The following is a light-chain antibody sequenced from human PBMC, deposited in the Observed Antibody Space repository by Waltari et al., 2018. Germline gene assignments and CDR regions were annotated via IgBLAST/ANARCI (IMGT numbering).Light chain of an antibody. CDR2: LGS. CDR1: QSLLHSNGYNY. J-gene: IGKJ4*02. CDR3: MQALQTPLT. V-gene: IGKV2-28*01. Sequence: DIVMTQSPLSLPVTPGEPASISCRSSQSLLHSNGYNYLDWYVQKPGKSPQFLIYLGSNRASGVPDRFSGSGSGTDFSLKISRVEAEDVGVYYCMQALQTPLTFGGGTKVEIK.